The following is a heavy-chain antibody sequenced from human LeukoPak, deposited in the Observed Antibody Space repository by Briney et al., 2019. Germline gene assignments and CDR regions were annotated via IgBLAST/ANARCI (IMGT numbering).Heavy chain of an antibody. Sequence: GGSLRLSCAASGFPFSSYAITWVRQAPGKGLECVSAISGSGGSTYYADSVKGRFTISRDNSKNTLYLQMNSLRAEDTAVYYCAKNYDILTGLPDYWGQGTLVTVSS. J-gene: IGHJ4*02. V-gene: IGHV3-23*01. D-gene: IGHD3-9*01. CDR1: GFPFSSYA. CDR3: AKNYDILTGLPDY. CDR2: ISGSGGST.